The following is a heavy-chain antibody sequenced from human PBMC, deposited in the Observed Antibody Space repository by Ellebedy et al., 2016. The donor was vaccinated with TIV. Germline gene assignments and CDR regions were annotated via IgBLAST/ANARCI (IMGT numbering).Heavy chain of an antibody. J-gene: IGHJ5*02. D-gene: IGHD4-17*01. CDR3: ARRASYGDYAVQVNPWFDP. Sequence: GGSLRLSCAASGFNFRSYWMTRVRQAPGKGLEWVAKIRQEGDEIYYVESVKGRFTISRDNAKNSLFLQMNSLRVEDTAVYYCARRASYGDYAVQVNPWFDPWGQGTLVTVSS. CDR1: GFNFRSYW. V-gene: IGHV3-7*01. CDR2: IRQEGDEI.